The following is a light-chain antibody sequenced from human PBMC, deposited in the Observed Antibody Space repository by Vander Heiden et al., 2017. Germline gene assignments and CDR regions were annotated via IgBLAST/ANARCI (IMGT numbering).Light chain of an antibody. J-gene: IGLJ2*01. Sequence: SYVLTLPPAVSLAPGQTARITCWGNNIGSKSVNGYQQKPGQAPVLVVYDDSDRPSGIPERFSGSNSGNTATLTISRVEAGDEADYYCQVWDSSSDHVVFGGGTKLTVL. CDR3: QVWDSSSDHVV. CDR1: NIGSKS. V-gene: IGLV3-21*02. CDR2: DDS.